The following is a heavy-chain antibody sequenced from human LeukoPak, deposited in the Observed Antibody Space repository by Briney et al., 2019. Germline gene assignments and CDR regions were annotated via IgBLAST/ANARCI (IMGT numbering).Heavy chain of an antibody. CDR3: AHLRLICGGDCYAAGFDY. CDR2: IYWDDDDK. J-gene: IGHJ4*02. Sequence: SGPTLVNPTQTLTLTCTFSGFSLSTSGVGVGWIRQPPGKALEWLALIYWDDDDKRYSPSLKSRVTITKDTSKNQVVLTMTNMDPVDTATYYCAHLRLICGGDCYAAGFDYWGQGTLVTVSS. D-gene: IGHD2-21*02. V-gene: IGHV2-5*02. CDR1: GFSLSTSGVG.